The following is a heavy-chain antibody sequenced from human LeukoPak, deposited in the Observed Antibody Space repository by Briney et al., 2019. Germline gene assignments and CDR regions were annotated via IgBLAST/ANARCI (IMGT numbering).Heavy chain of an antibody. CDR2: INHSGST. CDR1: GGSISSSSYY. CDR3: ARAPRRVRGVIIGWFDP. J-gene: IGHJ5*02. Sequence: SETLSLTCTVSGGSISSSSYYWGWIRQPPGKGLEWIGEINHSGSTNYNPSLKSRVTISVDTSKNQFSLKLSSVTAADTAVYYCARAPRRVRGVIIGWFDPWGQGTLVTVSS. V-gene: IGHV4-39*07. D-gene: IGHD3-10*01.